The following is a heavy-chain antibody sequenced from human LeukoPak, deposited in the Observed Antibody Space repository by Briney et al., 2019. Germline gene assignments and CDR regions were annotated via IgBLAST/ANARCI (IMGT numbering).Heavy chain of an antibody. D-gene: IGHD3-3*01. V-gene: IGHV4-31*03. CDR2: IYYSGTT. J-gene: IGHJ4*02. Sequence: SETLSLTCTVSGGSINSGGYYWTWIRQHPGKGLEWIGYIYYSGTTYYNPSLQSRLTISADTSNNQFTLNLSSVTAADTAVYYCAREGIWSGYSHPDYWGQGTLVTVSS. CDR1: GGSINSGGYY. CDR3: AREGIWSGYSHPDY.